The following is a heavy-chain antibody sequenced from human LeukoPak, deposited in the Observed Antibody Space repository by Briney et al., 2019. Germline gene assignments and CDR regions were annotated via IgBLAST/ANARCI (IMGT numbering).Heavy chain of an antibody. J-gene: IGHJ4*02. CDR1: GGSISSYY. V-gene: IGHV4-59*01. CDR2: IYYSGST. Sequence: SETLSLTCTVSGGSISSYYWSWIRQPPGKGLEWIGYIYYSGSTKYNPSLKSRVTISVDTSKNQFSLKLSSVTAADTVVYYCARGPPVGSSWSIDYWGQGTLVTVSS. CDR3: ARGPPVGSSWSIDY. D-gene: IGHD6-13*01.